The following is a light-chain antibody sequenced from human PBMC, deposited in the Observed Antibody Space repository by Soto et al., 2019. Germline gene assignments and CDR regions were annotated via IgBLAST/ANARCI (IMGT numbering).Light chain of an antibody. CDR2: DAS. V-gene: IGKV3-11*01. CDR3: QQRSQWPPMT. Sequence: NLLTQSPFTLSLSPGQRATLSCRASQSISTYLAWYQVKPGQAPRLLIYDASSRATGVPARFSGSGSGTDFSLTISSLEPEDVAVYYCQQRSQWPPMTFGQGTRLE. CDR1: QSISTY. J-gene: IGKJ5*01.